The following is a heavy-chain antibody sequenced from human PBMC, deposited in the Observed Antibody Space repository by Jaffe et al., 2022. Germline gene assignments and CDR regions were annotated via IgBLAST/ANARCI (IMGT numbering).Heavy chain of an antibody. CDR2: IYTSGST. CDR3: ARERSGWYGY. Sequence: QVQLQESGPGLVKPSQTLSLTCTVSGGSISSGSYYWSWIRQPAGKGLEWIGRIYTSGSTNYNPSLKSRVTISVDTSKNQFSLKLSSVTAADTAVYYCARERSGWYGYWGQGTLVTVSS. D-gene: IGHD6-19*01. V-gene: IGHV4-61*02. CDR1: GGSISSGSYY. J-gene: IGHJ4*02.